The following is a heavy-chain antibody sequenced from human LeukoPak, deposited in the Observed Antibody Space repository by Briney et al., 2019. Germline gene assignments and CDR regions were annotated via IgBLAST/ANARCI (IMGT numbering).Heavy chain of an antibody. CDR1: GGSISSYY. D-gene: IGHD3-10*01. V-gene: IGHV4-59*01. J-gene: IGHJ4*02. CDR2: IYYSGST. Sequence: SETLSLTCTVSGGSISSYYWSWIRQPPGRGLEWIGYIYYSGSTNYNPSLKSRVTISVDTSKNQFSLKLSSVTAADTAVYYCASSRGRCFDYWGQGTLVTVSS. CDR3: ASSRGRCFDY.